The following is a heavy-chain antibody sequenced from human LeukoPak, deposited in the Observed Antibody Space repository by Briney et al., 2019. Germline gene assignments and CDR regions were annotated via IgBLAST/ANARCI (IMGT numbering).Heavy chain of an antibody. D-gene: IGHD2-15*01. CDR3: ARGLLYYYYYMDV. V-gene: IGHV4-34*01. CDR2: INHSGSN. J-gene: IGHJ6*03. CDR1: GGSFSGFH. Sequence: SETLSLTCAVYGGSFSGFHWMWLPHPPGKGLEGIGEINHSGSNNYNPSLNRRVTISIDTSNNQFSLKLSSVTAADTAVYYCARGLLYYYYYMDVWGKGATVTVS.